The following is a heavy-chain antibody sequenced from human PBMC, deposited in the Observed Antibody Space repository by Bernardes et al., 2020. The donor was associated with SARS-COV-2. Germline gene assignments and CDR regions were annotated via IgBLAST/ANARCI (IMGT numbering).Heavy chain of an antibody. CDR1: GGSFSPYY. CDR2: ISHSGDT. Sequence: SETLSLTCAVYGGSFSPYYWSWIRQPPGKGLEWIGEISHSGDTHYNPSLTSRVTISVDTSKNQFSLKLYSVTAADTAVYYCARDDGGYSSIWPIDYWGQGTLVTVSS. D-gene: IGHD6-13*01. CDR3: ARDDGGYSSIWPIDY. V-gene: IGHV4-34*01. J-gene: IGHJ4*02.